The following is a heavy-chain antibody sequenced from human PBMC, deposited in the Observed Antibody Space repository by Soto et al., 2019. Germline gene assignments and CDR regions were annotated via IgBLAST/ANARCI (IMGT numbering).Heavy chain of an antibody. CDR2: IYPGDSDT. CDR3: ARHLGRYCSGGSCLDYYYYYGMDV. CDR1: GYSFTSYW. D-gene: IGHD2-15*01. V-gene: IGHV5-51*01. Sequence: GESLKISCKGSGYSFTSYWIGWVRQMPGKGLEWMGIIYPGDSDTRYSPSFQGQVTISADKSISTAYLQWSSLKASDTAMYYCARHLGRYCSGGSCLDYYYYYGMDVWGQGTTVTVSS. J-gene: IGHJ6*02.